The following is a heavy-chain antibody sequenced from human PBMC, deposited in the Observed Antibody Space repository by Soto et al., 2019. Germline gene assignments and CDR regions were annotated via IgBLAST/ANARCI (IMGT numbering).Heavy chain of an antibody. D-gene: IGHD6-19*01. V-gene: IGHV3-23*01. Sequence: EVQLLESGGGLVQPGGSLRLSCAASGFTFSSYAMSWVRQAPGKGLEWVSAISGSGGSTYYADSVKGRFTISRDNSKXXXXXXXXXXXXXXXXXXYCAKELYSSGWYTPYFDYWGQGTLVTVSS. CDR2: ISGSGGST. CDR1: GFTFSSYA. J-gene: IGHJ4*02. CDR3: AKELYSSGWYTPYFDY.